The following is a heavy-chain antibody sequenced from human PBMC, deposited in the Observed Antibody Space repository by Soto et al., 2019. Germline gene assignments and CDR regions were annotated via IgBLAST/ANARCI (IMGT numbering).Heavy chain of an antibody. CDR1: AFTFSTFA. D-gene: IGHD3-10*01. V-gene: IGHV3-23*01. CDR2: ISHSGSAT. CDR3: AKGGRYYYDSGSPYDAFDI. J-gene: IGHJ3*02. Sequence: EVQLLESGGGLVQPGGSLRLSCAASAFTFSTFAMGWVRQAPGKGLEWVSGISHSGSATYYADSVKGRFAISRDNSKNTLHLQMNTLRVEDTAVYYCAKGGRYYYDSGSPYDAFDIWGPGTVVTVSS.